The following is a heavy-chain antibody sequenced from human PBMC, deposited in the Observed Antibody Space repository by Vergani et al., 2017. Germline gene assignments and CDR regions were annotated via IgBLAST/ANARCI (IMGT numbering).Heavy chain of an antibody. J-gene: IGHJ4*02. CDR2: IKNTGEST. CDR3: GGGSDNYN. V-gene: IGHV3-23*01. Sequence: EVQLLQSEGAVVQPGGPLRLSCLASGFPFSSHAMSWVRQGHGQGLEWVSRIKNTGESTHYAESVQGRFTISRDNSKNNLYLQMNSLRVEDTAVYYCGGGSDNYNWGQGTRVTVSS. D-gene: IGHD5-24*01. CDR1: GFPFSSHA.